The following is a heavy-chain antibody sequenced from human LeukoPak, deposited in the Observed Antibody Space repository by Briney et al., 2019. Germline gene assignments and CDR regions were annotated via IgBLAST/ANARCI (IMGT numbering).Heavy chain of an antibody. J-gene: IGHJ3*02. Sequence: SGTLSLTCAVSVGSISINNWWSWVRQPPGKGLEWIGEIYHSGNTNYNPSLKSRVTISADKSKNQFSLKLSAVTAADTAVYYCAKETYYFDTMRGVFDIWGQGTMVTVSS. D-gene: IGHD3-22*01. CDR2: IYHSGNT. CDR3: AKETYYFDTMRGVFDI. V-gene: IGHV4-4*02. CDR1: VGSISINNW.